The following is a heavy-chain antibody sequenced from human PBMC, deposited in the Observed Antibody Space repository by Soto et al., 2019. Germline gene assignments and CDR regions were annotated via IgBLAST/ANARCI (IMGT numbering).Heavy chain of an antibody. V-gene: IGHV4-31*03. D-gene: IGHD6-19*01. J-gene: IGHJ4*02. Sequence: PSETLSLTFTVSGGSISSGGYYWSWIRQHPGRGLEWIGYIYYSGSTYYNPSLKSRVTISVDKSKNTLYLQMNNLRAEDTAVYYCARFPRIALAAFDCWGQGTLVTVSS. CDR2: IYYSGST. CDR3: ARFPRIALAAFDC. CDR1: GGSISSGGYY.